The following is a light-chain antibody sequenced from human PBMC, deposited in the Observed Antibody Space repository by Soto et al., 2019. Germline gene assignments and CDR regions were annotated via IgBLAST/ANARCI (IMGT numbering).Light chain of an antibody. CDR1: ISNIGSNY. V-gene: IGLV1-47*01. CDR3: AAWDDSLSGSYV. Sequence: QSVLTQPPSASGTPGQRVTISCSGSISNIGSNYVFWYQQLPGTAPKLLIYRNNKRPSGVPDRFSGSKSGTSASLAISGLRSEDEADYYCAAWDDSLSGSYVFGTGTKVTVL. CDR2: RNN. J-gene: IGLJ1*01.